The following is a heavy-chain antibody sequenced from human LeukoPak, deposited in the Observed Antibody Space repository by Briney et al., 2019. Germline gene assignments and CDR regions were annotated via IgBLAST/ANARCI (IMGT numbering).Heavy chain of an antibody. V-gene: IGHV1-18*01. J-gene: IGHJ6*02. CDR3: ARDPDPDIVAGGNIDDYYGMDV. CDR2: ISAYNGNT. Sequence: ASVKVSCKASGYTFSTYRIIWVRQAPGQGLEWMGWISAYNGNTNYAQKLQGRVTMITDTSTSTAYMELRSLRSDDTAVYYCARDPDPDIVAGGNIDDYYGMDVWGQGTTVTVSS. D-gene: IGHD2-15*01. CDR1: GYTFSTYR.